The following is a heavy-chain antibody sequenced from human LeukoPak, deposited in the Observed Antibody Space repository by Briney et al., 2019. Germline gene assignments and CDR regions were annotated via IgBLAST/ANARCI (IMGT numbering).Heavy chain of an antibody. CDR3: ARAWESIAGYYFDY. D-gene: IGHD1-26*01. Sequence: GASVKVSCKASGYTFTSYYIHWVRQAPGQGLEWMGRINPSFNPGVDVTSYAQKFQGRITMTRDISTNTVYMELSSLTSEDTAVYYCARAWESIAGYYFDYWGQGTLVTVSS. V-gene: IGHV1-46*01. CDR2: INPSFNPGVDVT. CDR1: GYTFTSYY. J-gene: IGHJ4*02.